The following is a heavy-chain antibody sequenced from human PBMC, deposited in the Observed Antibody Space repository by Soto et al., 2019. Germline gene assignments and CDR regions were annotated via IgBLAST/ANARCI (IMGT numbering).Heavy chain of an antibody. D-gene: IGHD1-26*01. V-gene: IGHV4-59*01. CDR1: GGSISSYY. Sequence: QVQLQESGPGLVKPSETLSLTCTVSGGSISSYYWSWIRQPPGKGLEWIGYIYYSGSTNYNPSLKSRVTISVDPSKTQFSLKLNSVTAADAAVYYCARDGIVGATNRAYYGMDVWGQGTTVTVSS. CDR3: ARDGIVGATNRAYYGMDV. CDR2: IYYSGST. J-gene: IGHJ6*02.